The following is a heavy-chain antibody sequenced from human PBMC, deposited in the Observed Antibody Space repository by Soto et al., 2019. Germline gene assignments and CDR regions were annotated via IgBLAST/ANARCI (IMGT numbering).Heavy chain of an antibody. V-gene: IGHV4-31*03. Sequence: SETLSLTCTVSGGSISSGGYYWSWIRQHPGKGLEWIGYIYYSGSTYYNPSLKSRVTISVDTSKNQFSLKLSSVTAADTAVYYCARNYYRSGSYDSVGWCEPWAREPWSPSPQ. CDR3: ARNYYRSGSYDSVGWCEP. CDR2: IYYSGST. J-gene: IGHJ5*02. D-gene: IGHD3-10*01. CDR1: GGSISSGGYY.